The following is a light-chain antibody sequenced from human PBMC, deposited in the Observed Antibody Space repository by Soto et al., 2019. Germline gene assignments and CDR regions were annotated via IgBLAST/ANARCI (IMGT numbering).Light chain of an antibody. CDR1: QSISSY. CDR2: AAS. V-gene: IGKV1-39*01. J-gene: IGKJ5*01. Sequence: DIQMTQSPSSLSASVGDRVTITFLTSQSISSYLSWYQQKPGEAPKLLIFAASSLQGGVPSRFSGSGSETDFTLTISSLQPEDFATYYCQQSHSTPITFGQGTRLEIK. CDR3: QQSHSTPIT.